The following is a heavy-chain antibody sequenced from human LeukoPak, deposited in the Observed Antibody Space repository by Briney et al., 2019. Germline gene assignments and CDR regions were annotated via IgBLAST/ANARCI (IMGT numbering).Heavy chain of an antibody. Sequence: GGSLRLSCAASGFTFDDYGMSWVRQAPGKGLEWVSGINWNGGSTGYADSVKGRFTISRDNAKNSLYLQMNSLRAEDTALYYCARVLTYYYDSSGYYYFDYWGQGTLVTVSS. V-gene: IGHV3-20*04. CDR1: GFTFDDYG. J-gene: IGHJ4*02. CDR3: ARVLTYYYDSSGYYYFDY. CDR2: INWNGGST. D-gene: IGHD3-22*01.